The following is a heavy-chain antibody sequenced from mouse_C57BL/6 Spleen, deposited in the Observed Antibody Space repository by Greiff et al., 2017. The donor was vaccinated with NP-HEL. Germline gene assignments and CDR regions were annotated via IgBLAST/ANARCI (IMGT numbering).Heavy chain of an antibody. CDR3: ARKDYEAWFAY. J-gene: IGHJ3*01. CDR2: IYPGDGDT. V-gene: IGHV1-82*01. D-gene: IGHD1-1*01. Sequence: VKLMESGPELVKPGASVKISCKASGYAFSSSWMNWVKQRPGKGLEWIGRIYPGDGDTNYNGKFKGKATLTADKSSSTAYMQLSSLTSEDSAVYFCARKDYEAWFAYWGQGTLVTVSA. CDR1: GYAFSSSW.